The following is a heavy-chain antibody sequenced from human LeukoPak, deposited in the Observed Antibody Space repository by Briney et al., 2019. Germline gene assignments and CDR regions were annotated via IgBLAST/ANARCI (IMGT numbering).Heavy chain of an antibody. V-gene: IGHV1-69*06. D-gene: IGHD3-22*01. J-gene: IGHJ6*03. CDR3: ARAAVVNYYMDV. CDR1: GGTFSSYA. CDR2: IIPIFGTA. Sequence: GASVKVSCKASGGTFSSYAISWVRQAPGQGLEWMGGIIPIFGTANYAQKFQGRVTITADKSTSTAYMELSSLRSEDTAVYYCARAAVVNYYMDVWGKGTTATVSS.